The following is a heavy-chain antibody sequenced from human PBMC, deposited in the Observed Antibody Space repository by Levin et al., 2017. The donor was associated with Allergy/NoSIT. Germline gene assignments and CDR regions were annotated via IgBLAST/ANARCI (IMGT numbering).Heavy chain of an antibody. V-gene: IGHV3-23*01. CDR3: VPGIAVTGSPTDH. J-gene: IGHJ4*02. Sequence: ASVKVSCAASGFTFSTYDMSWVRQAPGKGLEWVSAIRGSASRTFYADSVKGRFTISRDNSKNTVSLQMNSLRAEDTAIYYCVPGIAVTGSPTDHWGQGTLVTVSS. CDR1: GFTFSTYD. CDR2: IRGSASRT. D-gene: IGHD6-19*01.